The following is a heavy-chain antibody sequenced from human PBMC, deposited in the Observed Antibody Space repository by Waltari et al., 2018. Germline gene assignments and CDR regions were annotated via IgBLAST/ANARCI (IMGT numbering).Heavy chain of an antibody. CDR1: GFTFGTFW. D-gene: IGHD3-3*01. CDR2: INGDGTGS. CDR3: ERVPSVDFLSGDYGNGMDV. V-gene: IGHV3-74*03. Sequence: EVLLQESGGGFVQPGAPLRLSLAASGFTFGTFWILWLRPGSGKGLVWGGRINGDGTGSTDADSLNGRFSISRDNAKNRLYLHIDSLRVEDTAVYYCERVPSVDFLSGDYGNGMDVWGQGTTVTV. J-gene: IGHJ6*02.